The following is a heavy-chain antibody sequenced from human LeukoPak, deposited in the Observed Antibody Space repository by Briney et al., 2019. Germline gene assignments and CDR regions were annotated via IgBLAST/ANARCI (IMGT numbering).Heavy chain of an antibody. CDR2: IIPIFGTA. CDR1: GGTFSSYA. D-gene: IGHD3-22*01. J-gene: IGHJ4*02. V-gene: IGHV1-69*13. Sequence: SVKVSCKASGGTFSSYAISWVRQAPGQGLEWMGGIIPIFGTANYAQKFQGRVTITADESTSTAYMELSSLRSEDTAVYYCTTDPITMTVDYYFDYWGQGTLVTVSS. CDR3: TTDPITMTVDYYFDY.